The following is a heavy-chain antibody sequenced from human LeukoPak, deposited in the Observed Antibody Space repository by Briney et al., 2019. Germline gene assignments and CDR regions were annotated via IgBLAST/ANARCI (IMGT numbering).Heavy chain of an antibody. CDR2: IYYSGST. V-gene: IGHV4-39*07. Sequence: SETLSLTCTVSGGSISSSSYYWGWIRQPPGKGLEWIGSIYYSGSTYYNPSLKSRVTISVDTSKNQFSLKLSSVTAADTAVYYCARGRVSIAVAGPYFDYWGQGTLVTVSS. CDR1: GGSISSSSYY. CDR3: ARGRVSIAVAGPYFDY. J-gene: IGHJ4*02. D-gene: IGHD6-19*01.